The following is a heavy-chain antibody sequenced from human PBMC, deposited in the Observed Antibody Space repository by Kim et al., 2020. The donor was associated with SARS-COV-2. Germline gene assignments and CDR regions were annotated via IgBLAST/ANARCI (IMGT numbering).Heavy chain of an antibody. V-gene: IGHV3-74*01. D-gene: IGHD3-16*01. Sequence: ADSAKVRFTITRDSVRNTLYLQMNSLRAVDTAVYYCARLSHGYVCGKFDYWGQGTLLTVSS. J-gene: IGHJ4*02. CDR3: ARLSHGYVCGKFDY.